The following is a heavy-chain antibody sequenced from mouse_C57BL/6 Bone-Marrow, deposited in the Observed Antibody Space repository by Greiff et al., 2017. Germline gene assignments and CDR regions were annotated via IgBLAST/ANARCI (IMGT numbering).Heavy chain of an antibody. D-gene: IGHD2-5*01. CDR1: GYTFTDYY. CDR3: ARWGYSNYDYFDD. V-gene: IGHV1-26*01. J-gene: IGHJ2*01. Sequence: VQLQQSGPELVKPGASVKISCKASGYTFTDYYMNWVKQSHGKSLEWIGDINPNNGGTSYNQKFKGKATLTVDKSSSTAYMELRSLTSEDSAVYYCARWGYSNYDYFDDWGKGTTLTVAS. CDR2: INPNNGGT.